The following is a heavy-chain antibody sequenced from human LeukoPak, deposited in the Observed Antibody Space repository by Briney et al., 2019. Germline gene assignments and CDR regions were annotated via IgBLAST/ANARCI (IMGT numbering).Heavy chain of an antibody. CDR1: GLTFSTSW. Sequence: GGSLRLSCAASGLTFSTSWMHWVRQTPGKGLEWVSYISSSGSTIYYADSVKGRFTISRDNAKNSLYLQMNSLRAEDTAVYYCAGERYSSSPRDAFDIWGQGTMVTVSS. J-gene: IGHJ3*02. CDR2: ISSSGSTI. CDR3: AGERYSSSPRDAFDI. D-gene: IGHD6-6*01. V-gene: IGHV3-48*04.